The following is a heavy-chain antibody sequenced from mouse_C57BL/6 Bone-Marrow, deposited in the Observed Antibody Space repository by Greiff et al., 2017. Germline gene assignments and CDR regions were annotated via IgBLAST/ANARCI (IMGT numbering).Heavy chain of an antibody. CDR1: GYTFTSYW. J-gene: IGHJ1*03. D-gene: IGHD1-2*01. V-gene: IGHV1-50*01. CDR3: ARDFHYWYFAV. CDR2: IDPSDSYT. Sequence: VQLQQPGAELVKPGASVKLSCKASGYTFTSYWMQWVQQRPGQGLEWIGEIDPSDSYTNYNQKFKGKATLTVDTSSSTAYMQLSSLTSEDSAVYYCARDFHYWYFAVWGTGTPVTVSA.